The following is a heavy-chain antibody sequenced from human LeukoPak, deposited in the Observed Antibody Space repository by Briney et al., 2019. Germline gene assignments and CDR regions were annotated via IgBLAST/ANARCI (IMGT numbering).Heavy chain of an antibody. D-gene: IGHD6-19*01. CDR3: ARDNVGAVAGTKIDY. Sequence: PGGSLRLSCVASGFIFSSYEMNWVRQTPGKGLEWLAHISSSGNSIYYADSVRGRFTISRDNAKNSLYLQMNRLRAEDTAVYYCARDNVGAVAGTKIDYWGQGTLVTVSS. CDR1: GFIFSSYE. CDR2: ISSSGNSI. V-gene: IGHV3-48*03. J-gene: IGHJ4*02.